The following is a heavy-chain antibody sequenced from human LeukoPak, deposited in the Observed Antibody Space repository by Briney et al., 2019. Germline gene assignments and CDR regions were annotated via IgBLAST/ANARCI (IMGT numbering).Heavy chain of an antibody. J-gene: IGHJ4*02. Sequence: PGGSLRLSCAASGFTFSSYWMSWVRQAPGKGLEWVAYIKHDGREKYYVDSVRGRFTISRDNAKNSMYLQMNSLGPEDTAVYFCAREGTAMITYDYWGQGILVTVSS. CDR3: AREGTAMITYDY. D-gene: IGHD5-18*01. CDR2: IKHDGREK. V-gene: IGHV3-7*05. CDR1: GFTFSSYW.